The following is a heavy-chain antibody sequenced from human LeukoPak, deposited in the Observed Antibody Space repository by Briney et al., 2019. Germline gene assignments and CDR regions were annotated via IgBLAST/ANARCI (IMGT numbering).Heavy chain of an antibody. J-gene: IGHJ5*02. CDR2: ISTYNGNT. CDR1: GYSFSRYG. V-gene: IGHV1-18*01. D-gene: IGHD3-22*01. CDR3: ARDLDYYDSSGSGWFDP. Sequence: ASVKVSCKASGYSFSRYGISWVRQAPGQGLEWMGWISTYNGNTNYAQKFQGRVTMTTDTSTNTAYMELRSLRSDDRAVYYCARDLDYYDSSGSGWFDPRGQGTLVTVSS.